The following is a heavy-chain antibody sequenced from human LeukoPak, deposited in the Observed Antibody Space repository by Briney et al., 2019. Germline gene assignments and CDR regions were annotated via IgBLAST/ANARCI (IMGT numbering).Heavy chain of an antibody. V-gene: IGHV1-46*01. Sequence: GASVKVSSKASGYTFTSYYMHWVRQAPGQGLEWMGIINPSGGSTSYAQKFQGRVTMTRDTSTSTVYMELRSLRSDDTAVYYCATDSSPTRAFDIWGQGTMVTVSS. CDR3: ATDSSPTRAFDI. J-gene: IGHJ3*02. D-gene: IGHD6-13*01. CDR1: GYTFTSYY. CDR2: INPSGGST.